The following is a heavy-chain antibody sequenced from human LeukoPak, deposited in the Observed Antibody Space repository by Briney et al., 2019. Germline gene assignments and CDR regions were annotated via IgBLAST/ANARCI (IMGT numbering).Heavy chain of an antibody. CDR2: INSDESST. CDR1: RFSFNTYW. V-gene: IGHV3-74*01. D-gene: IGHD5-24*01. J-gene: IGHJ4*02. Sequence: GGSLRLSCAASRFSFNTYWMHWVRQAPGVGLVWVSRINSDESSTSYADSVEGRFTISRDNAKNTLYLQMNNLRAEDTAVYYCVRGRYYFDYWGQGTLVTVSS. CDR3: VRGRYYFDY.